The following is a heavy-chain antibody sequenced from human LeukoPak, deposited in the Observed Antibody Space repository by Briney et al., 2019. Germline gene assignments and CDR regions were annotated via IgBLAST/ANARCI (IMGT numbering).Heavy chain of an antibody. CDR2: IKQDGSEK. V-gene: IGHV3-7*01. CDR3: ARRYYYSYGFDY. D-gene: IGHD5-18*01. J-gene: IGHJ4*02. Sequence: GGSLRLSCAASRFTFSSYWMSWVRQAPGKGLEWVANIKQDGSEKYYVDSVKGRYTISRDNAKNSLYLQMNSLRAEDTAVYYCARRYYYSYGFDYWGQGTLVTVSS. CDR1: RFTFSSYW.